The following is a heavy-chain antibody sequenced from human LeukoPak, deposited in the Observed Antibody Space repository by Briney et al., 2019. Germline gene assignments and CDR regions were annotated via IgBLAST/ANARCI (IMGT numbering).Heavy chain of an antibody. CDR1: GYTLTELS. CDR3: ATRRVVLLWFGELSPLLFDY. D-gene: IGHD3-10*01. Sequence: GASVKVSCKVSGYTLTELSMHWVRQAPGKGLEWMGGFDPEDGETIYAQKFQGRVTMTEDTSTDTAYMELSSLRSEDTAVYYCATRRVVLLWFGELSPLLFDYWGQGTLVTVSS. J-gene: IGHJ4*02. CDR2: FDPEDGET. V-gene: IGHV1-24*01.